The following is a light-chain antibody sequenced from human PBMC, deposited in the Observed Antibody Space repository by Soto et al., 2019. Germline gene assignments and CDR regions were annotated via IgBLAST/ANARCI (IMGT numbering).Light chain of an antibody. CDR2: GAS. Sequence: EIVLTQSPGTLSLSPGARATLSCRASQSVSSNYLAWYQQKPGQAPNLLIYGASSRATGIPDRFSGSGSGTDFTLTINRLEPEDFAVYYCQQYGTSPKLTFGGGTKVEIK. CDR3: QQYGTSPKLT. V-gene: IGKV3-20*01. CDR1: QSVSSNY. J-gene: IGKJ4*01.